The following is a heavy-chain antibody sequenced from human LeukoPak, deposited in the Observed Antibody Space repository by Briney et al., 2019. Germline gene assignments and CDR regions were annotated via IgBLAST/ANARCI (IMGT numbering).Heavy chain of an antibody. D-gene: IGHD3-3*01. V-gene: IGHV4-34*01. Sequence: PSETLSLTCAVYGGSFSGYYWSWIRQPPGKGREWMGEINHSVSTNYNPSLKSRVTISVDTSKNQFSLKLSSVTAAETAVYSCASGYAFWSGKDRPRYYGMDVWGQGTTVTVSS. J-gene: IGHJ6*02. CDR3: ASGYAFWSGKDRPRYYGMDV. CDR2: INHSVST. CDR1: GGSFSGYY.